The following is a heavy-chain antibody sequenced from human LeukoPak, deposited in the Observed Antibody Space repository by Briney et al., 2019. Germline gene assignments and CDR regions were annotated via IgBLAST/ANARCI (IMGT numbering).Heavy chain of an antibody. J-gene: IGHJ4*02. CDR3: ARDVSGSYYNFDY. CDR2: IWYDGSNE. Sequence: PGRSLRLSCAASGFTFSSYGMHWVRRAPGKGLEWVAVIWYDGSNEYYTDSVKGRFTISRDNSKNTLYLQMNSLRVEDTAVYYCARDVSGSYYNFDYWGQGTLVTVSS. V-gene: IGHV3-33*01. D-gene: IGHD1-26*01. CDR1: GFTFSSYG.